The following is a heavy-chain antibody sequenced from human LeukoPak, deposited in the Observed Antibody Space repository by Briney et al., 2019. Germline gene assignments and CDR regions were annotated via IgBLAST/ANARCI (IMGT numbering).Heavy chain of an antibody. D-gene: IGHD3-22*01. CDR1: GFTFDDYA. CDR2: ISWNSGSI. Sequence: GGSLRLSCAASGFTFDDYAMHWVRQAPGKGLEWVSGISWNSGSIGYADSVKGRFTISRDNAKNSLYLQVNSLRAEDTALYYCARNFGGGDSSGPYYWGQGTLVTVSS. J-gene: IGHJ4*02. V-gene: IGHV3-9*01. CDR3: ARNFGGGDSSGPYY.